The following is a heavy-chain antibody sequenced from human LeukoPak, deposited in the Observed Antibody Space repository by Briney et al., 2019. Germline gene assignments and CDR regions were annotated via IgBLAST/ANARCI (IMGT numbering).Heavy chain of an antibody. Sequence: PSETLSLTCAVSGDSISSNYWRGWIRQPPEKGLEWIGYIHYRGSTHQNPSLQSRLTMSLDTSKDQFSLKLSSVTAVDTAVFYCVRKGSGWYAFDLWGQGTTVTVSP. V-gene: IGHV4-28*01. CDR1: GDSISSNYW. CDR2: IHYRGST. CDR3: VRKGSGWYAFDL. J-gene: IGHJ3*01. D-gene: IGHD6-19*01.